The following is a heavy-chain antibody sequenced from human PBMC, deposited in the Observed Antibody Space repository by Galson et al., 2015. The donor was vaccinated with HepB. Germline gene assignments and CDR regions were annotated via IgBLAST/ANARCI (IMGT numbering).Heavy chain of an antibody. Sequence: SLRLSCAASGFSFGNYAMRWVRQGPGKGLEWVAGISWNSRSIGYADSVKGRFTISRDNAKKSLYLQMNSLRTDDTALYYCAKDALYSSTANWYFDFWGRGTLVTVSS. J-gene: IGHJ2*01. D-gene: IGHD6-19*01. CDR1: GFSFGNYA. V-gene: IGHV3-9*01. CDR2: ISWNSRSI. CDR3: AKDALYSSTANWYFDF.